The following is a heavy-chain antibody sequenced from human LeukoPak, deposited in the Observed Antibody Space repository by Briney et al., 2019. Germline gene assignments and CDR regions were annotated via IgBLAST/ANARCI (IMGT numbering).Heavy chain of an antibody. CDR2: ISYDGSNK. CDR3: AKDSPIWFGELYYFDN. V-gene: IGHV3-30*18. J-gene: IGHJ4*02. D-gene: IGHD3-10*01. Sequence: GGSLRLSCAASGFTFSSYGMHWVRQAPGKGLEWVAVISYDGSNKYYADSVKGRFTISRDNSKNTLYLQMNSLRAEDTAVYYCAKDSPIWFGELYYFDNWGQGTLVTVSS. CDR1: GFTFSSYG.